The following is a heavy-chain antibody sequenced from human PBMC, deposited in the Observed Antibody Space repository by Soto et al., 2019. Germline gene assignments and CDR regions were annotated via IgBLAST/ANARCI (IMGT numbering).Heavy chain of an antibody. Sequence: EVQLVESGGGLGKPGGSLRLSCAASGFTFSSYSMNWVRQAPGKGLEWVSSISSSSSYIYYADSVKGRFTISRDNAKNSLYLQMNSLRVEDTAVYYCARATRAPITIFGVVISQDYFDYWGQGTLVTVSS. CDR3: ARATRAPITIFGVVISQDYFDY. CDR1: GFTFSSYS. D-gene: IGHD3-3*01. J-gene: IGHJ4*02. V-gene: IGHV3-21*01. CDR2: ISSSSSYI.